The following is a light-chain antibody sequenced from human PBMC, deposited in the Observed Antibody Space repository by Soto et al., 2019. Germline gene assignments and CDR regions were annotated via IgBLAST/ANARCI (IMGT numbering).Light chain of an antibody. CDR3: QQYNSYPYT. CDR2: DAS. V-gene: IGKV1-5*01. Sequence: DIRMTQSPSTLSASVGDRVTITCRASQSISSWLAWYQQKPGKAPKLLIYDASSLESGVPSRFSGSASGTEFTLTISSLQPDDFATYYCQQYNSYPYTFGQGTKVDIK. CDR1: QSISSW. J-gene: IGKJ2*01.